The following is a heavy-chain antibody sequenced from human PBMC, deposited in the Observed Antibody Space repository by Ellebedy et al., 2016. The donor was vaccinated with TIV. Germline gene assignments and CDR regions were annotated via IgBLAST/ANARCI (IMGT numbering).Heavy chain of an antibody. D-gene: IGHD5-24*01. Sequence: GESLKISCAASGFTFSNYAMSWVRQTPEKGLEWVSAISGSGGNTYYADPVKGRFTISRDNSKNTLYLEMNNLRAEDTAIYYCAKDQVAGDGRWVFDSWGQGTVVTVSS. CDR1: GFTFSNYA. J-gene: IGHJ3*01. CDR2: ISGSGGNT. V-gene: IGHV3-23*01. CDR3: AKDQVAGDGRWVFDS.